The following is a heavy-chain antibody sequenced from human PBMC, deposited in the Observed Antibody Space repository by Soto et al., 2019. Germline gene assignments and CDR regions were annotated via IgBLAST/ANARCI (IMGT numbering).Heavy chain of an antibody. CDR1: GFTFSSYA. D-gene: IGHD3-22*01. CDR2: ISGSGGST. V-gene: IGHV3-23*01. J-gene: IGHJ4*02. Sequence: GGSLRLSCAASGFTFSSYAMSWVRQAPGKGLEWVSAISGSGGSTYYADSVKGRFTISRDNSKNTLYLQMNSLRAEDTAVYYCAKGPDSSGYYYYFDYWGQGTLVTVSS. CDR3: AKGPDSSGYYYYFDY.